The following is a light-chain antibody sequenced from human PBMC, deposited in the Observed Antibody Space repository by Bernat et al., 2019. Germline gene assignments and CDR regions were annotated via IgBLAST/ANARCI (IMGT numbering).Light chain of an antibody. J-gene: IGKJ5*01. CDR3: QHYGPSPEIS. CDR1: QNVLSAS. Sequence: ILLTQSPGTLSLSPGETVTLSCRAGQNVLSASIAWYQHRPGQPPRLIIYATSTWAAGTPTRFSGSRSGTDFTLTISSLEPEDFAVYYCQHYGPSPEISFGQGTRLEIK. V-gene: IGKV3-20*01. CDR2: ATS.